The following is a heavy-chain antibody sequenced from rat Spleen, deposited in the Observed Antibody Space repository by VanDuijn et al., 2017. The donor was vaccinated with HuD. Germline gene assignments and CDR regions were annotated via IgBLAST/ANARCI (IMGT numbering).Heavy chain of an antibody. CDR1: GFTFSDYG. CDR2: ISYGDSSGHSAT. V-gene: IGHV5-29*01. Sequence: EVQLVESGGGLVQPGRSLKLSCAASGFTFSDYGVAWVRQAPTTGLEWVATISYGDSSGHSATYYRDSVKGRFTISRDNAKSSLYLQMDSLRSEDTATYYCARQDTSGYSNWFAYWGQGTLVTVSS. D-gene: IGHD4-3*01. CDR3: ARQDTSGYSNWFAY. J-gene: IGHJ3*01.